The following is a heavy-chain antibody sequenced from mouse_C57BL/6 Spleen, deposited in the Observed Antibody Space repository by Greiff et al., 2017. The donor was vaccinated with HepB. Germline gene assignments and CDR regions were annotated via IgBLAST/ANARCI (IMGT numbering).Heavy chain of an antibody. D-gene: IGHD6-5*01. CDR1: GYAFSSSW. Sequence: VQLQQSGPELVKPGASVKISCKASGYAFSSSWMNWVKQRPGKGLEWIGRIYPGDGDTNYNGKFKGKATLTADKSSSTAYMQLSSLTSEDSAVYFCAVLLLLGDYAMDYWGQGTSVTVSS. CDR2: IYPGDGDT. CDR3: AVLLLLGDYAMDY. V-gene: IGHV1-82*01. J-gene: IGHJ4*01.